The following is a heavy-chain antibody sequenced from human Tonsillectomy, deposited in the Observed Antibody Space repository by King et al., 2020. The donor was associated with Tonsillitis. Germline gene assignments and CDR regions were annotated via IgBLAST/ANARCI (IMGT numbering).Heavy chain of an antibody. Sequence: VQLVESGGGLVQPGGSLRLSCAASGVTFSSYAMSWVRQAPGKGLEWVSTISGSGGSTYYADSVKGRFTIARDNYKNTLYLQMNSLRAEETAVYYCAKYLVGATMWCFDLWGRGTLVTVSS. CDR3: AKYLVGATMWCFDL. J-gene: IGHJ2*01. CDR1: GVTFSSYA. V-gene: IGHV3-23*04. D-gene: IGHD1-26*01. CDR2: ISGSGGST.